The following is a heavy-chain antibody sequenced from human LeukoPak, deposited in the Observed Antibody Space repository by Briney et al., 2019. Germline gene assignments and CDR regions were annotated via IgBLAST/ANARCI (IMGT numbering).Heavy chain of an antibody. CDR1: GFTFSRYW. Sequence: PGGSLRLSCAASGFTFSRYWMSWVRQAPGKGPEWVANIKEDGSEQYYVDSEKGRFTISRDNAKNSLHLQMNSLRAEDTAVYYCATYQGYNYGPFDYWGQGTLVTVSS. J-gene: IGHJ4*02. D-gene: IGHD5-18*01. CDR3: ATYQGYNYGPFDY. CDR2: IKEDGSEQ. V-gene: IGHV3-7*05.